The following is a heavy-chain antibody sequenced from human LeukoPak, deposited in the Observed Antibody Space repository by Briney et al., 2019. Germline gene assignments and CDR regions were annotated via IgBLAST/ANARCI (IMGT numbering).Heavy chain of an antibody. Sequence: SQTLSLTCTVSGGSISSGSYYWSWIRPPGGKGLEWIERIYTSGSTNYNPSQKSRVTISADTSKNQFSLKLSSVTAADTAVYYRARGMEVGATTSLGYWGEGTLVTVSS. CDR1: GGSISSGSYY. D-gene: IGHD1-26*01. CDR2: IYTSGST. V-gene: IGHV4-61*02. CDR3: ARGMEVGATTSLGY. J-gene: IGHJ4*02.